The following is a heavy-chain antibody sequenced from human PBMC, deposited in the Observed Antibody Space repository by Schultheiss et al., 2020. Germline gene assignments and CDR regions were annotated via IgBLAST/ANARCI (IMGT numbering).Heavy chain of an antibody. D-gene: IGHD3-22*01. CDR1: GGSISSSSYY. V-gene: IGHV4-39*01. J-gene: IGHJ4*02. CDR3: ARFLPVYYDSSGYLDY. CDR2: IYYSGST. Sequence: SETLSLTCTVSGGSISSSSYYWGWIRQPPGKGLEWIGSIYYSGSTYYNPSLKSRVTISVDTSKNQFSLKLSSVTAADTAVYYCARFLPVYYDSSGYLDYWGQGTLVNVSS.